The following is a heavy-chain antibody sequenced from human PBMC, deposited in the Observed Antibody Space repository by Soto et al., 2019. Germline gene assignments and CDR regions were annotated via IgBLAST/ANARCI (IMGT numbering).Heavy chain of an antibody. J-gene: IGHJ3*02. Sequence: GESLKISCKGSGYSFISYWIGWVRQMPGKGLEWMGIIYPGDSDTRYSPSFQGQVTISVDKSISTAYLQWNSLKASDTAISCCARAMVVAATSTDFDILGQGTMVTVSS. V-gene: IGHV5-51*01. CDR2: IYPGDSDT. CDR1: GYSFISYW. CDR3: ARAMVVAATSTDFDI. D-gene: IGHD2-15*01.